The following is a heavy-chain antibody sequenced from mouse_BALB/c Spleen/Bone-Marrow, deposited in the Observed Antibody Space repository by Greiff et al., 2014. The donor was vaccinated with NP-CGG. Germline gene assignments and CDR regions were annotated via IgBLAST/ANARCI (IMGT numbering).Heavy chain of an antibody. CDR2: IYPSNGRT. J-gene: IGHJ4*01. D-gene: IGHD1-1*01. Sequence: QVQLKEAGAELGKPGASVKLSCKASGYTFTRYWMHWGEQRPGQGLEWVGEIYPSNGRTNYNEKFKSKATLTVDKSSSTAYMQLSSLTSEDSAVYYCARSSYYYGSSYVNAMDYWGQGTSVTVSS. V-gene: IGHV1S81*02. CDR1: GYTFTRYW. CDR3: ARSSYYYGSSYVNAMDY.